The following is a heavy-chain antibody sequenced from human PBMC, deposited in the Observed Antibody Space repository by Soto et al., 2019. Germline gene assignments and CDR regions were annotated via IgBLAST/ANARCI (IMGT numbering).Heavy chain of an antibody. CDR1: GSSITSYY. V-gene: IGHV4-59*01. J-gene: IGHJ4*02. Sequence: QVQLQESDPGLVKPSETLSLTCTVSGSSITSYYWSWIRQPPGKGLEWIGYAYYTGSTHYNPSLKSRVTISVDPSKNHFSLKLSSVTAADTALYYCARGESSTWYDYWGQGTLVTVSS. CDR2: AYYTGST. CDR3: ARGESSTWYDY. D-gene: IGHD6-13*01.